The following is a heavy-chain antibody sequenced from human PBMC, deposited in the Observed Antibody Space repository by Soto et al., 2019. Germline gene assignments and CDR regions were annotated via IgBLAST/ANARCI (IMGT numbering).Heavy chain of an antibody. J-gene: IGHJ5*02. V-gene: IGHV3-23*01. CDR1: GLSCVDYA. CDR3: AKEQYCYGYGAESFDI. D-gene: IGHD5-12*01. CDR2: ISGSGGAT. Sequence: PGGSRRFSCVAPGLSCVDYAMTWVPQAPGKGLKWVPAISGSGGATYYADAARGRFTISRDHPKNTLFLQFDSLRVGDTAIYYCAKEQYCYGYGAESFDIWGQETPVAIS.